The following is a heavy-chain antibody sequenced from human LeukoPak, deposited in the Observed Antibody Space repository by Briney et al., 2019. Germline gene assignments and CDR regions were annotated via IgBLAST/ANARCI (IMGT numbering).Heavy chain of an antibody. CDR3: ARGDYSSHTL. Sequence: GGSLRLSCAASGFTFSSYWMHWVRQSPGKGLVWVSRIKTDGSDTYYADSVRGRFTISRDNAKNTLYLQMDSLRAEDTAVYFCARGDYSSHTLWGQGTLVTVSS. V-gene: IGHV3-74*01. CDR2: IKTDGSDT. CDR1: GFTFSSYW. D-gene: IGHD4-11*01. J-gene: IGHJ4*02.